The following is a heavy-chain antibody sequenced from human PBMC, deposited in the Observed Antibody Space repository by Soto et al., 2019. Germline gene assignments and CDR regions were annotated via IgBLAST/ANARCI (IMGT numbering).Heavy chain of an antibody. V-gene: IGHV3-30*03. CDR3: ARGFGIAVAWGAFDI. J-gene: IGHJ3*02. Sequence: GGFLRLSCAASGFSFSSSGIRWVRQAPGKGLEWVAFISNDGRDEFYADFVKGRFTISRDNSKNTLFLQMSSLRAEDTAVYYCARGFGIAVAWGAFDIWGQGTMVT. CDR2: ISNDGRDE. CDR1: GFSFSSSG. D-gene: IGHD6-19*01.